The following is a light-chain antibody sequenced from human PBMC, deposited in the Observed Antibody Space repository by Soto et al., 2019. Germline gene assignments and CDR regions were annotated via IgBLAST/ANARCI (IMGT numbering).Light chain of an antibody. Sequence: DIVLTQSPGTLSLSPGERATLSCRASQSVSTNYFAWYQQKPGQAPRLLIYGTSTRATGIPDRFSGSGSGTDFTLTISRLEPEDFAVYLCQQYSSSPPITFGQGTRLEIK. CDR1: QSVSTNY. V-gene: IGKV3-20*01. J-gene: IGKJ5*01. CDR3: QQYSSSPPIT. CDR2: GTS.